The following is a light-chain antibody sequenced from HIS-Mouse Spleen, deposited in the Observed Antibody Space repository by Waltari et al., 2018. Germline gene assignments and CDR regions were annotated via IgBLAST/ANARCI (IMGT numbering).Light chain of an antibody. V-gene: IGKV1-5*03. Sequence: DIQMTQSPSTLSASVGDRVTITCRASQSISSWLAGYQQKPGKAPKLRIYKASSLESGVPSRFSGSGSGTEFTLTISSLQPNDFATYYCQQYNSYWTFGQGTKVEIK. CDR2: KAS. CDR3: QQYNSYWT. J-gene: IGKJ1*01. CDR1: QSISSW.